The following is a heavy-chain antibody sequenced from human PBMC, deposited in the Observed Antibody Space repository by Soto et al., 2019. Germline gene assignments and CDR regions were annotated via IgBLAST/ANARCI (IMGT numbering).Heavy chain of an antibody. CDR3: ARDHAGQDSSSWYGPPNFDY. CDR1: GYTFTSYG. Sequence: GASVKVSFKASGYTFTSYGISWVRQAPGQGLEWMGWISAYNGNTNYAQKLQGRVTMTTDTSTSTAYMELRSLRSDDTAVYYCARDHAGQDSSSWYGPPNFDYWGQGTLVTVSS. J-gene: IGHJ4*02. V-gene: IGHV1-18*01. CDR2: ISAYNGNT. D-gene: IGHD6-13*01.